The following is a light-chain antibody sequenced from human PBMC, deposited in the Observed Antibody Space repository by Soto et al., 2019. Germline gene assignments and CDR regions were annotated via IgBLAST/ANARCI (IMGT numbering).Light chain of an antibody. Sequence: EIVLTQSPATLSLAPGDRATLSCRASQSVSSYLAWYPQNPGQAPRLLICDPSNTATGVQARLSGSGSGTDFTLTIRSLQPEDFAVYYCQQRSNWPLTFGGGTKVEIK. V-gene: IGKV3-11*01. CDR2: DPS. CDR3: QQRSNWPLT. J-gene: IGKJ4*01. CDR1: QSVSSY.